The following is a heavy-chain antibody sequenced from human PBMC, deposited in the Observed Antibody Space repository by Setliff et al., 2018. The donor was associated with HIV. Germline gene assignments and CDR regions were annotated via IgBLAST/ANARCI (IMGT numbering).Heavy chain of an antibody. Sequence: GASVKVSCKASGGTFSSYAISWVRQAPGQGLEWMGWINPNSGGTNYAQKFQGRVTMTRDTSISTAYMELSRLRSDDTAVYYCARGDPWFGELLSYYYYGMDVWGQGTTVTVSS. J-gene: IGHJ6*02. CDR3: ARGDPWFGELLSYYYYGMDV. CDR2: INPNSGGT. V-gene: IGHV1-2*02. D-gene: IGHD3-10*01. CDR1: GGTFSSYA.